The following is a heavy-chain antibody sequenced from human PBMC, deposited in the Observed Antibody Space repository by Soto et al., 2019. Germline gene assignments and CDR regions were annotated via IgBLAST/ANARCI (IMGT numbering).Heavy chain of an antibody. CDR2: IIPIFGTA. Sequence: QVQLVQSGAEVKKPGSSVKVSCKASGGTFSSYAFSWVLQAPGQELEWMGGIIPIFGTANYAQKFQGRVTITADESTSTAYMELSSLRSEDTAVYYCARVRVRFLEWLGSEGWGQGTLVTVSS. V-gene: IGHV1-69*12. J-gene: IGHJ4*02. CDR1: GGTFSSYA. D-gene: IGHD3-3*01. CDR3: ARVRVRFLEWLGSEG.